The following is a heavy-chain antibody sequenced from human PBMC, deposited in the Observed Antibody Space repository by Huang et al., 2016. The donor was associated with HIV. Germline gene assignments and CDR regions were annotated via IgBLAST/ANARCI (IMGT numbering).Heavy chain of an antibody. CDR2: VYQSGST. CDR1: Y. CDR3: ASQHIGAAATWF. D-gene: IGHD6-13*01. V-gene: IGHV4-39*01. Sequence: YGGGIGKSEGKGLGWVGSVYQSGSTNYNPSLKSRVTLSVDTSRNQFSLRLNSVTAADTAVYYCASQHIGAAATWFWGRGTQVAVSS. J-gene: IGHJ4*02.